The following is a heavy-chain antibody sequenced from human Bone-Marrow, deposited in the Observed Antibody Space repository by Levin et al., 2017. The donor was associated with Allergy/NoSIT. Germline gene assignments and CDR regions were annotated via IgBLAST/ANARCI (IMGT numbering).Heavy chain of an antibody. D-gene: IGHD6-13*01. V-gene: IGHV4-61*08. CDR2: IYYTGTS. Sequence: SETLSLTCTVSGGSVNSGDYYWSWIRQPPGKGLEWIGYIYYTGTSNYNPSLKGRVTISPDTSKNQLSLKLSSVTAADTAVYFCVTSRYSTRLDYWGQGTLVTVSS. J-gene: IGHJ4*02. CDR1: GGSVNSGDYY. CDR3: VTSRYSTRLDY.